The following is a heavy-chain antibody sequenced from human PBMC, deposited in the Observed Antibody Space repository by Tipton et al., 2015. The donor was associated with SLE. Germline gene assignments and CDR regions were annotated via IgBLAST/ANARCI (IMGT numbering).Heavy chain of an antibody. Sequence: TLSLTCTVSGGSISSYYWSWIRQPAGKGLEWIGRIYTSGSTNYNPSLKSRVTMSVDTSKNQFSLKLSSVTAADTAVYYCARLPIFAGPDAAFDIWGQGTMVTVSS. V-gene: IGHV4-4*07. D-gene: IGHD2-21*01. CDR1: GGSISSYY. CDR2: IYTSGST. CDR3: ARLPIFAGPDAAFDI. J-gene: IGHJ3*02.